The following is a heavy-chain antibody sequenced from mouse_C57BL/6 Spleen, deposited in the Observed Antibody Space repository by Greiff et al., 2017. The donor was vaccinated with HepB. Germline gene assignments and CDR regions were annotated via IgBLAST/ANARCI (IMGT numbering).Heavy chain of an antibody. Sequence: QVQLQQPGAELVMPGASVKLSCKASGYTFTSYWMHWVKPRPGQGLEWIGEIAPSDSYTNYNQKFKGKSTLTVDKSSSTAYMQLSSLTSEDSAVYYCARVPHYYGSSSYWYFDVWGTGTTVTVAS. V-gene: IGHV1-69*01. J-gene: IGHJ1*03. CDR1: GYTFTSYW. CDR2: IAPSDSYT. D-gene: IGHD1-1*01. CDR3: ARVPHYYGSSSYWYFDV.